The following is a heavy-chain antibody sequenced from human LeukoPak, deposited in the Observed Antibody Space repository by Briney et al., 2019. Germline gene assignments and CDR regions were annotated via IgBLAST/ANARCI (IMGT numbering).Heavy chain of an antibody. J-gene: IGHJ4*02. CDR1: GFTFSSYD. Sequence: PGGSLRLSCAASGFTFSSYDMHWVRQPPGKGLEWVSYISSSDSTIYYADSVKGRFTISRDNAKNSLYLQMNSLRAENTAVYYGARDYGGSSPFDYWGQGTLVTVSS. V-gene: IGHV3-48*03. CDR2: ISSSDSTI. CDR3: ARDYGGSSPFDY. D-gene: IGHD4-23*01.